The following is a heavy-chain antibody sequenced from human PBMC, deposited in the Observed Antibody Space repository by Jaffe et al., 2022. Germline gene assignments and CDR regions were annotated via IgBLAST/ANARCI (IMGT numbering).Heavy chain of an antibody. CDR1: GFSLSTSGVG. CDR2: IYWDDDK. CDR3: AHGRISNDYGDFNFDY. D-gene: IGHD4-17*01. Sequence: QITLKESGPTLVKPTQTLTLTCTFSGFSLSTSGVGVGWIRQPPGKALEWLALIYWDDDKRYSPSLKSRLTITKDTSKNQVVLTMTNMDPVDTATYYCAHGRISNDYGDFNFDYWGQGTLVTVSS. J-gene: IGHJ4*02. V-gene: IGHV2-5*02.